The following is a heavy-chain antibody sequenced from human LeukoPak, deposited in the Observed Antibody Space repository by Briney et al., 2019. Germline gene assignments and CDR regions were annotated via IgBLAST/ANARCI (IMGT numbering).Heavy chain of an antibody. CDR2: INHSGST. CDR3: ARASVYCSSTSCYTYDY. CDR1: GFTFSDYY. V-gene: IGHV4-34*01. D-gene: IGHD2-2*02. Sequence: GSLRLSCAASGFTFSDYYMSWIRQAPGKGLEWIGEINHSGSTNYNPSLKSRVTISVDTSKNQFSLKLSFVTAADTAVYYCARASVYCSSTSCYTYDYWGQGTLVTVSS. J-gene: IGHJ4*02.